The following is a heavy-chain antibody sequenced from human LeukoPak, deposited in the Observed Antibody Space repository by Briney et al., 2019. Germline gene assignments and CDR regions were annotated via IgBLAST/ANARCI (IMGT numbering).Heavy chain of an antibody. V-gene: IGHV1-69*13. Sequence: ASVNVSCKASGGTFSSYAISWVRQAPGQGLEWMGGIIPIFGTANYAQKFQGRVTITADESTSTAYMELSSLRSEDTAVYYCARGDGGNSRMVWGYYFDYWGQGTLVTVSS. D-gene: IGHD4-23*01. J-gene: IGHJ4*02. CDR1: GGTFSSYA. CDR2: IIPIFGTA. CDR3: ARGDGGNSRMVWGYYFDY.